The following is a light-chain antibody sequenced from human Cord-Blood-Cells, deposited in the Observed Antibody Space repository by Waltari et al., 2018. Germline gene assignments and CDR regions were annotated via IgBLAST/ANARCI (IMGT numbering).Light chain of an antibody. CDR3: QQSYSTPDT. Sequence: DIQMTQSPSSLAASVGHRVTSTCRASQRISSYLNWYQQKPGKAPKLLIYAASSLQSVVPSRFSGSGSGTDFTLTISSLQPEDFATYYCQQSYSTPDTFGQGTKLEIK. CDR2: AAS. CDR1: QRISSY. J-gene: IGKJ2*01. V-gene: IGKV1-39*01.